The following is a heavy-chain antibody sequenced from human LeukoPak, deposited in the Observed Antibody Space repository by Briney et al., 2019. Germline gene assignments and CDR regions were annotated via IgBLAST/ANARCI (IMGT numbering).Heavy chain of an antibody. CDR3: ARVYYDSSGYYFVAFDI. Sequence: GASVKVSCKASGYTFTSYGISWVRQAPGQGLEWMGWISAYNGNTNYAQKLQGRVTMTTDTSTSTAYMELRSLRSDDTAVYYCARVYYDSSGYYFVAFDIWGQGTMVTVSS. D-gene: IGHD3-22*01. J-gene: IGHJ3*02. CDR2: ISAYNGNT. CDR1: GYTFTSYG. V-gene: IGHV1-18*01.